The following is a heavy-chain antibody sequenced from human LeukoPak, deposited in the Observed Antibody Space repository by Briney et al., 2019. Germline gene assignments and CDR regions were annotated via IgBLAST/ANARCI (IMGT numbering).Heavy chain of an antibody. CDR2: INHSGRT. D-gene: IGHD3-9*01. CDR1: GGSFSGYY. CDR3: ARGPDILTGYYLVYYGMDV. Sequence: PSETLSLTCAVYGGSFSGYYWSWVRQPPGKGLEWIGEINHSGRTNYNPSLKSRVTISVDTSKNQFSLKLSSVTAADTAVYYCARGPDILTGYYLVYYGMDVWGQGTTVTVSS. J-gene: IGHJ6*02. V-gene: IGHV4-34*01.